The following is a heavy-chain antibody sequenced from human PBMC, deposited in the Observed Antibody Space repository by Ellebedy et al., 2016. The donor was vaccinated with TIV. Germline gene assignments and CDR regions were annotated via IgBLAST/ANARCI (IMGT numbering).Heavy chain of an antibody. J-gene: IGHJ6*01. CDR2: IFNSVST. CDR3: SRSSAISTYGMDV. D-gene: IGHD2-2*01. Sequence: MPSETLSLTCAVPGASISRYYWNWIRQPPGKGLEWIGYIFNSVSTDYAPSMKSRVTITVDTSKKSVSLRMSSVTAADTAVYYCSRSSAISTYGMDVWGQGTTVTVSS. V-gene: IGHV4-59*01. CDR1: GASISRYY.